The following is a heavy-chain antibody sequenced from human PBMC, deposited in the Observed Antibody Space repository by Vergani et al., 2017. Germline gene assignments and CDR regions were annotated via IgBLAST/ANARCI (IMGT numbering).Heavy chain of an antibody. Sequence: QVQLVQSGSEVRKPGASVKVSCQVSGYSLTELTIHWVRQAPGKGLEWMGGFDPEHGEVTFAHHIQGRVTMTTDTSTSTAYMELRSLRSDDTAVYYCARVGYSSGWYNWFDPWGQGTLVTVSS. V-gene: IGHV1-24*01. J-gene: IGHJ5*02. CDR2: FDPEHGEV. CDR1: GYSLTELT. CDR3: ARVGYSSGWYNWFDP. D-gene: IGHD6-19*01.